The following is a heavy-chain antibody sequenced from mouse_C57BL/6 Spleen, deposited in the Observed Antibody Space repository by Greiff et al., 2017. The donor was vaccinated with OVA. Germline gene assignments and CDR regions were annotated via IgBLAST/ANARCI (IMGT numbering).Heavy chain of an antibody. Sequence: EVQLQQSGPELVKPGASVKISCKASGYTFTDYYMNWVKQSHGKSLEWIGDINPNNGGTSYNQKFKGKATLTVDKSSSTAYMELRSLTSEDSAVYYCARGGFDYYGSYFDYWGQGTTLTVSS. CDR2: INPNNGGT. D-gene: IGHD1-1*01. CDR1: GYTFTDYY. CDR3: ARGGFDYYGSYFDY. J-gene: IGHJ2*01. V-gene: IGHV1-26*01.